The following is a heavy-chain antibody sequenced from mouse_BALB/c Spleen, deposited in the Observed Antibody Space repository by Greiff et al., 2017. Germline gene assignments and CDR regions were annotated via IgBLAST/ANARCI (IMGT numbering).Heavy chain of an antibody. CDR2: IRNKANGYTT. V-gene: IGHV7-3*02. D-gene: IGHD2-10*02. J-gene: IGHJ2*01. Sequence: EVNVVESGGGLVQPGGSLRLSCATSGFTFTDYYMSWVRQPPGKALEWLGFIRNKANGYTTEYSASVKGRFTISRDNSQSILYLQMNTLRAEDSATYYCARDMRYGNYVDYWGQGTTLTVSS. CDR3: ARDMRYGNYVDY. CDR1: GFTFTDYY.